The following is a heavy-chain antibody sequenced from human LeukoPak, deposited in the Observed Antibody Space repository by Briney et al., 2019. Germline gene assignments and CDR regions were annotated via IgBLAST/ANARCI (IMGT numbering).Heavy chain of an antibody. CDR3: ARELISGDWTWDI. Sequence: ASVKVSCKASGGTFSSYAISWVRQAPGQGLEWMGWMNTKSGNTGHAQKFQGRVTISRDTSINTVYMGLSSLRWEDTAVYYCARELISGDWTWDIWGQGTMVTVSS. V-gene: IGHV1-8*03. J-gene: IGHJ3*02. CDR1: GGTFSSYA. CDR2: MNTKSGNT. D-gene: IGHD2-21*02.